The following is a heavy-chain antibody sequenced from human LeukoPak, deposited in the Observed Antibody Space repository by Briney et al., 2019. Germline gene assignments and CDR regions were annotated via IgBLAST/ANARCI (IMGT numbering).Heavy chain of an antibody. CDR3: ARVRYYDFWSGYSGD. CDR1: GGSISSYY. D-gene: IGHD3-3*01. Sequence: SETLSLTCTVSGGSISSYYWSWIRQPPGKGVEWIGYIYYSGSTNYNPSLKSRVTISVDTSKNQFSLKLSSVTAADTAVYYCARVRYYDFWSGYSGDWGQGTMVTVSS. V-gene: IGHV4-59*08. CDR2: IYYSGST. J-gene: IGHJ3*01.